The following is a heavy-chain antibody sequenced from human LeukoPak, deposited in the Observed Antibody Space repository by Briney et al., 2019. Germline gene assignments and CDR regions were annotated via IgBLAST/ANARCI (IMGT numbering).Heavy chain of an antibody. V-gene: IGHV3-48*03. J-gene: IGHJ4*02. Sequence: GGSLRLSCAASGFTFRSYEMNWVRQPPGKGLEWISYISSSGSTIYYADSVKGRFTISRDNAKNSLYLQMNSLKTEDTAVYYCTTDVEMATIIDYWGQGTLVTVSS. CDR3: TTDVEMATIIDY. CDR1: GFTFRSYE. CDR2: ISSSGSTI. D-gene: IGHD5-24*01.